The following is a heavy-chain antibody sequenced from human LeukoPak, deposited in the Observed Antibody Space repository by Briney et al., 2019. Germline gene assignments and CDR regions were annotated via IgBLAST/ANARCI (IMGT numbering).Heavy chain of an antibody. D-gene: IGHD6-6*01. J-gene: IGHJ5*02. CDR2: INHSGST. CDR3: ARKKMAARHNWFDP. Sequence: SETLSLTCAVYGGSFSGYYWSWIRQPPGKGLEWIGEINHSGSTNYNPSLKSRVTISVDTSKNQFSLKLSSVTAADTAVYYCARKKMAARHNWFDPWGQGTLVTVSS. CDR1: GGSFSGYY. V-gene: IGHV4-34*01.